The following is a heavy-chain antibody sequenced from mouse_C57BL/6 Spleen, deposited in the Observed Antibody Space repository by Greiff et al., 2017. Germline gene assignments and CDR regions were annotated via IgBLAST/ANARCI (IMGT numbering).Heavy chain of an antibody. CDR1: GYTFTSYW. V-gene: IGHV1-64*01. CDR2: IHPNSGST. J-gene: IGHJ3*01. CDR3: ARRGDYDYDWFAY. D-gene: IGHD2-4*01. Sequence: VQLQQPGAELVKPGASVKLSCKASGYTFTSYWMPWVKQRPGQGLEWIGMIHPNSGSTNYNEKFKSKATLTVDKSSSTDYMQLSSLTSEDSAVYYCARRGDYDYDWFAYWGQGTLVTVSA.